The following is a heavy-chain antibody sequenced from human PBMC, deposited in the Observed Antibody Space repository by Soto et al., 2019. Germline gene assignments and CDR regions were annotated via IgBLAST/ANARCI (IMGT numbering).Heavy chain of an antibody. J-gene: IGHJ6*02. CDR1: GFTFSSYA. CDR2: ISYDGSNK. V-gene: IGHV3-30-3*01. Sequence: QVQLVESGGGVLQPGRSLRLSCAASGFTFSSYAMHWVRQAPGKGLEWVVVISYDGSNKYYADSVKGRFTISRDNSKNTLYLQMNSLSAEDTAVYYCARDSRATNSGLPSGVYYYYGMDVWGQGTTVTVSS. D-gene: IGHD5-12*01. CDR3: ARDSRATNSGLPSGVYYYYGMDV.